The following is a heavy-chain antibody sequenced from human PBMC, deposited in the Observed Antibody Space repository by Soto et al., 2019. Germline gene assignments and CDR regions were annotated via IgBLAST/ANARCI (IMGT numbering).Heavy chain of an antibody. J-gene: IGHJ6*02. CDR3: ATRSGSYSYYGLAV. V-gene: IGHV1-69*13. CDR2: IIPIFGTA. D-gene: IGHD1-26*01. CDR1: GGAFSSYA. Sequence: SVKVSCKASGGAFSSYAISWVRQAPGQGLEWMGGIIPIFGTANYAQKFQGRVTITADESTSTAYMELSSLRSEDRAVYYCATRSGSYSYYGLAVWGQGTTVTASS.